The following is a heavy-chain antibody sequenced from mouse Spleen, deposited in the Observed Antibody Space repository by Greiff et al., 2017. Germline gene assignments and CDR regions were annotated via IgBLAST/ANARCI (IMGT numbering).Heavy chain of an antibody. CDR3: ARGDGNFAWFAY. J-gene: IGHJ3*01. CDR1: GFNIKDTY. CDR2: IDPANGNT. V-gene: IGHV14-3*02. D-gene: IGHD2-1*01. Sequence: EVQLQQSGAELVKPGASVKLSCTASGFNIKDTYMPWVKQRPEQGLEWIGRIDPANGNTKYDPKFQGKATLTADTSSSTAYMQLSSLTSEDSAIYYCARGDGNFAWFAYWGQGTLVTVSA.